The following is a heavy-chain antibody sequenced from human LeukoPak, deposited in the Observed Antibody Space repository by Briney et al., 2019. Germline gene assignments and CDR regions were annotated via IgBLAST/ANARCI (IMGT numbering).Heavy chain of an antibody. CDR1: GGSISSYY. CDR3: ARTTEGYCRSTSCYDFSYSYYMDV. V-gene: IGHV4-39*01. CDR2: IYYSGST. J-gene: IGHJ6*03. D-gene: IGHD2-2*01. Sequence: SSETLSLTCTVSGGSISSYYWGWIRQPPGKGLEWIGSIYYSGSTYYNPSLKSRVTISVDTSKNQFSLKLSSVTAADTAVYYCARTTEGYCRSTSCYDFSYSYYMDVWGKGTTVTISS.